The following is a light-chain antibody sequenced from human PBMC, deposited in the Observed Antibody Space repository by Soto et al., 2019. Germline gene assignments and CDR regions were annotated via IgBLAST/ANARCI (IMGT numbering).Light chain of an antibody. Sequence: EIVLTQSPGTLSLSPGERATLSCGVSQTISSNYLAWYQQKPGQAPRLLIYGASFRATGIPVRFSGSGSGTDFTLTISRLEPEDFAVYYRQQYGRSPPGFTFGPGTKVEMK. J-gene: IGKJ3*01. CDR1: QTISSNY. CDR3: QQYGRSPPGFT. CDR2: GAS. V-gene: IGKV3-20*01.